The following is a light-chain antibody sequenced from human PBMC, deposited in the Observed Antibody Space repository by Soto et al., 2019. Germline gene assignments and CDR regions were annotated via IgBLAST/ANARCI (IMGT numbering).Light chain of an antibody. Sequence: DIVMTQSPDSLAVSLGERATINCKSSQSVLYSSNNKNYLAWYQQKPGQPPKLLIYWASTRESGVPVRFSGSGSGTDFTLTISSLQAEDVAVYSCQQYYSTPYTFGQGTKLEIK. CDR1: QSVLYSSNNKNY. CDR2: WAS. V-gene: IGKV4-1*01. CDR3: QQYYSTPYT. J-gene: IGKJ2*01.